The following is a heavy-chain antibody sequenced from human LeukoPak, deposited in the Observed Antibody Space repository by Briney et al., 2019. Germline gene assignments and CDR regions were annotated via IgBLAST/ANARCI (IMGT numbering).Heavy chain of an antibody. CDR3: ARGMVVAATGFDY. CDR1: GFTVSSNY. V-gene: IGHV3-53*01. Sequence: PGGSLRLSCAASGFTVSSNYMSWVRQAPGKGLEWVSVIYSGGSTYYADSVKGRFTISRDNAKNSLYLQMNSLRAEDTAVYYCARGMVVAATGFDYWGQGTLVTVSS. D-gene: IGHD2-15*01. CDR2: IYSGGST. J-gene: IGHJ4*02.